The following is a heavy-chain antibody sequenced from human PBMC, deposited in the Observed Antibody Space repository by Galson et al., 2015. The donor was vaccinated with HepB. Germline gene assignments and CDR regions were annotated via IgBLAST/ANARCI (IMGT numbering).Heavy chain of an antibody. D-gene: IGHD3/OR15-3a*01. CDR3: LYDFWNYYYSNMDV. Sequence: SVKVSCKASKYTFTNFYIHWVRQAPGQGLEWMGLIIPSDENTTYAQKFQGRVIMTRDTSTNTVYMELNSLTADDTAVYYCLYDFWNYYYSNMDVRGPGTTVTVSS. CDR2: IIPSDENT. V-gene: IGHV1-46*01. J-gene: IGHJ6*02. CDR1: KYTFTNFY.